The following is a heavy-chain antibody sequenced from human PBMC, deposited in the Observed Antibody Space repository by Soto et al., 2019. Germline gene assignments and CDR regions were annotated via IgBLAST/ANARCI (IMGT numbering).Heavy chain of an antibody. D-gene: IGHD1-26*01. CDR2: IYYSGST. CDR1: GGSISSYY. V-gene: IGHV4-59*01. CDR3: AREQGVYAWEGYYYGMYV. Sequence: QVQLQESGPGLVKPSETLSLTCTVSGGSISSYYWSWIRQPPGKGLEWIGYIYYSGSTNYNPSLKSRVTISVDTSKNQFSLKLSSVTAADTAVYYCAREQGVYAWEGYYYGMYVWGQGTTVTVSS. J-gene: IGHJ6*02.